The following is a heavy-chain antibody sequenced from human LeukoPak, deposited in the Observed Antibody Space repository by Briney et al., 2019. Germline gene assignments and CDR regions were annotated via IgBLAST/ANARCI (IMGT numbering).Heavy chain of an antibody. CDR3: ARGFSEDYGDYFDY. Sequence: QSGGSLRLSCAASGFTFSSNAMSWVRQAQGKGLEWVSAISGSGGSTYYADSVKGRFTISRDNSKNTLYLQMNSLRADDTAVYYCARGFSEDYGDYFDYWGQGTLVTVSS. CDR2: ISGSGGST. CDR1: GFTFSSNA. D-gene: IGHD4-17*01. J-gene: IGHJ4*02. V-gene: IGHV3-23*01.